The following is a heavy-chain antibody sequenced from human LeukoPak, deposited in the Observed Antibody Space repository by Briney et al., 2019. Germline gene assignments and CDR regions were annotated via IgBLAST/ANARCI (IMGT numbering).Heavy chain of an antibody. D-gene: IGHD6-19*01. CDR2: IKGKTDGGTT. Sequence: GRSLRLSCAASGFTFSSYAMHWVRHAPGKGLEWVGRIKGKTDGGTTDYAAPVKGRFTISRDDSKNTLYLQLNSLKTEDTAVYYCTTRWAVGSGWDYYGMDVWGQGTTVTVSS. J-gene: IGHJ6*02. CDR3: TTRWAVGSGWDYYGMDV. CDR1: GFTFSSYA. V-gene: IGHV3-15*07.